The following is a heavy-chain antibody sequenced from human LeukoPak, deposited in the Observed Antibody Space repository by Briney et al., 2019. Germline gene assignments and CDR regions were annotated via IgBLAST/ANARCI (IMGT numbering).Heavy chain of an antibody. V-gene: IGHV4-61*02. CDR2: IYTSGST. CDR1: GGSISSSSYY. J-gene: IGHJ6*03. CDR3: ARSRIDSYGYVYYYYMDV. Sequence: SETLSLTCTVSGGSISSSSYYWGWIRQPAGKGLEWIGRIYTSGSTNYNPSLKSRVTISVDTSKNQFSLKLSSVTAADTAVYYCARSRIDSYGYVYYYYMDVWGKGTTVTISS. D-gene: IGHD5-18*01.